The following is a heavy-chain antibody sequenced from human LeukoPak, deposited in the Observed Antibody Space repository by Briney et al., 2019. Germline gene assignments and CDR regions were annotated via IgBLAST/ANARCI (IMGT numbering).Heavy chain of an antibody. D-gene: IGHD6-13*01. CDR2: IKQDGSEK. CDR3: ARVGTAFGTLEDY. CDR1: GFTFSTYW. Sequence: GGSLRLSSTASGFTFSTYWMSWVRQAPGKGLEWVANIKQDGSEKYYLDSVRGRFTISRDNAKNSLYLQMNSLRAEDTAVYYCARVGTAFGTLEDYWGQGTLVTVSS. J-gene: IGHJ4*02. V-gene: IGHV3-7*01.